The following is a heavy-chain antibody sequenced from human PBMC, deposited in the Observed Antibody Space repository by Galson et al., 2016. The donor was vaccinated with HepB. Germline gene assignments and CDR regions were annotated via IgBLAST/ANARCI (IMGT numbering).Heavy chain of an antibody. V-gene: IGHV3-30*18. D-gene: IGHD3-10*01. CDR1: GFRFSSYG. Sequence: SLRLSCAASGFRFSSYGMHWVRQASGKGLEWVAVILYDGSKKYYADSVKGRFTISRDTSKNTLYLQMNSLRAEDTAVYYCAKDPYYYGSGIDLTFDYWGQGTLVTVSS. J-gene: IGHJ4*02. CDR3: AKDPYYYGSGIDLTFDY. CDR2: ILYDGSKK.